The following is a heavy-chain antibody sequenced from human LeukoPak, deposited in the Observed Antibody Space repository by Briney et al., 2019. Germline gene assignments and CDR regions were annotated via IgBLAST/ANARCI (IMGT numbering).Heavy chain of an antibody. Sequence: GGSLRLSCAASGFAFSAYAMSWVRQAPGKGLEWVSLIGGSDGSTYYADAVEGRFTISRDNSKNTLYLQMNSLRAEDTAVYYCAKIVSVAAMSVVDYWGQGTLVTVSS. J-gene: IGHJ4*02. CDR3: AKIVSVAAMSVVDY. V-gene: IGHV3-23*01. CDR2: IGGSDGST. D-gene: IGHD2-15*01. CDR1: GFAFSAYA.